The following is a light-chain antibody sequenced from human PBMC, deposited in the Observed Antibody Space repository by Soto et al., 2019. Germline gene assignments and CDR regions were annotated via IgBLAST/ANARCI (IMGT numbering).Light chain of an antibody. CDR1: NRDVGAYKY. V-gene: IGLV2-14*01. CDR2: EVS. CDR3: LSYITTKTRVL. Sequence: QSALTQPASVSGSPGQSITISCIGTNRDVGAYKYVSWYQQQPDKAPKLIIYEVSNRPSGVSSRFSGSKSGNTASLTISGLQAEDEGDYDSLSYITTKTRVLFGGGTKLTVL. J-gene: IGLJ2*01.